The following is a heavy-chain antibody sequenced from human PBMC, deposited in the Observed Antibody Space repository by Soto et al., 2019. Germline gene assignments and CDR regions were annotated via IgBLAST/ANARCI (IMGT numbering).Heavy chain of an antibody. CDR3: ARQRYYDSSGFLYFDY. CDR1: GGTFSSYA. D-gene: IGHD3-22*01. V-gene: IGHV1-69*06. J-gene: IGHJ4*02. Sequence: GASVKVSCKASGGTFSSYAISWVRQAPGQGLEWMGGIIPIFGTANYAQKFQGRVTITADKSTSTAYMELSSLRSEDTAVYYCARQRYYDSSGFLYFDYWGQGTLVTVSS. CDR2: IIPIFGTA.